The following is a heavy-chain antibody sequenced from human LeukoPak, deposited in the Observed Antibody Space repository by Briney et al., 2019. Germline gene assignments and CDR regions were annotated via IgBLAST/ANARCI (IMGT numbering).Heavy chain of an antibody. D-gene: IGHD3-10*01. Sequence: SETLSLTCTVSGGSISSGSYYWSWIRQPAGKGLEWIGRIYTSGSTNYNPSLKSRVTISVDTSKNQFSLKLSSVTAADTAVYYCARGPTYYGSGSYYYFDYWGQGTLVTVSS. CDR3: ARGPTYYGSGSYYYFDY. J-gene: IGHJ4*02. CDR2: IYTSGST. V-gene: IGHV4-61*02. CDR1: GGSISSGSYY.